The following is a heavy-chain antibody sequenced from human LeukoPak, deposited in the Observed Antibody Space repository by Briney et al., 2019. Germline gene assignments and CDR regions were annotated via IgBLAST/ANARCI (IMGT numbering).Heavy chain of an antibody. Sequence: ASVTVSCKASGYTFTGYYMHWVRQAPGQGREWMGWINPNSGGTNYAQKFQGRVTMTRDTSISTAYMELSRLRSDDTAVYYCARGPYYYGSGSYPDYWGQGTLVTVSS. CDR2: INPNSGGT. J-gene: IGHJ4*02. CDR1: GYTFTGYY. D-gene: IGHD3-10*01. CDR3: ARGPYYYGSGSYPDY. V-gene: IGHV1-2*02.